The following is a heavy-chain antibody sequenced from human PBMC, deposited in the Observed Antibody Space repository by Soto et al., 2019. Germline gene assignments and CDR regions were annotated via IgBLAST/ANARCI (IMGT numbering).Heavy chain of an antibody. CDR3: ATESGSTYGYFDY. CDR2: ISGSGST. Sequence: KPSETLSLTCTVSGGSVSSGYNYWSWIRQSPGKGLEWIGYISGSGSTGYNPSPKNRLTMSVDRSKNQFTLRLTSVTAADTAVYFCATESGSTYGYFDYWGQGTQVTVSS. V-gene: IGHV4-30-4*08. CDR1: GGSVSSGYNY. D-gene: IGHD5-18*01. J-gene: IGHJ4*02.